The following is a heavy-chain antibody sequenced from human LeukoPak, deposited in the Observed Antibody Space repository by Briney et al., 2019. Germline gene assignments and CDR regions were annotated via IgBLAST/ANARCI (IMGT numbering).Heavy chain of an antibody. V-gene: IGHV4-59*01. CDR3: VASYGGYVLDY. D-gene: IGHD5-12*01. CDR1: GGSIGSYH. CDR2: VFNNGGT. Sequence: SETLSLSCSVSGGSIGSYHWNWIRQPSGKGLEWIGIVFNNGGTKHNPSLKSRVAISVDTSKNQFALKLSSVTAADTAVYYCVASYGGYVLDYWGQGALVIVSS. J-gene: IGHJ4*02.